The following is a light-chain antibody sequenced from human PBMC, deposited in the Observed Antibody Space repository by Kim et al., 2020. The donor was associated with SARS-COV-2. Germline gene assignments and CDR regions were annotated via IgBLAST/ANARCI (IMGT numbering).Light chain of an antibody. CDR3: QVWDSSSDHPGVV. CDR1: SIGGRN. J-gene: IGLJ2*01. Sequence: GKTAAITVGGKSIGGRNVHWYQHKPHQSPVLLIYYDSGLPSAVPARFSGSNSGNTATPTISRVEAGDEDDYYCQVWDSSSDHPGVVFGGGTQLTVL. CDR2: YDS. V-gene: IGLV3-21*04.